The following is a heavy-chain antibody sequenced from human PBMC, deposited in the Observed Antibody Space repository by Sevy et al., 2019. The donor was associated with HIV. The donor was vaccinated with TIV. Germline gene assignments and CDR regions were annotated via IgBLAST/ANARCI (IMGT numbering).Heavy chain of an antibody. J-gene: IGHJ4*02. Sequence: GESLKISCAASGFTYSTDWMHWVRQAPGKGLEWVANIKQDESEKYYVASVKGRFTISRDNAKNSLYLQMNSLRPGDTAVYYCARGNSGSFDYWGQGTLVTVSS. D-gene: IGHD3-22*01. V-gene: IGHV3-7*04. CDR3: ARGNSGSFDY. CDR1: GFTYSTDW. CDR2: IKQDESEK.